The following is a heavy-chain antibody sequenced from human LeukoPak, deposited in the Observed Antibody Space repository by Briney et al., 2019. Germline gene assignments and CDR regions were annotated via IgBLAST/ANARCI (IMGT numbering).Heavy chain of an antibody. D-gene: IGHD3-22*01. J-gene: IGHJ4*02. V-gene: IGHV1-3*03. CDR1: GYTFTSYA. CDR3: ARATHYYDSSGYYYFDY. Sequence: GASVKVSCKASGYTFTSYAMHWVRQAPGQRLEWMGWINAGNGNTKYSQEFQGRVTITRDTSASTAYMELSSLRSEDMAVYYCARATHYYDSSGYYYFDYWGQGTLVTVSS. CDR2: INAGNGNT.